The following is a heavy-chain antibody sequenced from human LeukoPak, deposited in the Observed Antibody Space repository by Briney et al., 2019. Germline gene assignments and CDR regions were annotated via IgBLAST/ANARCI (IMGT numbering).Heavy chain of an antibody. Sequence: PGGSLRLSCAASGFTSSTYGMHWVRQAPGKGLEWVAFIRYDGSNKYYADSVKGRFTISRDNSKNTFYLQMNSLRGEDTAVYYCAKDRETGMMTSSFDDWSQGTLVTVSS. D-gene: IGHD3-16*01. J-gene: IGHJ4*02. V-gene: IGHV3-30*02. CDR3: AKDRETGMMTSSFDD. CDR2: IRYDGSNK. CDR1: GFTSSTYG.